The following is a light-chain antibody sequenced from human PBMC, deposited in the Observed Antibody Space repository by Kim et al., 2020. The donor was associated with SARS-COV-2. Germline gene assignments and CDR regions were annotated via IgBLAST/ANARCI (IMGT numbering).Light chain of an antibody. Sequence: GQSVTISCTGTTNDVGDYNPVSWYQQHPGKAPKLMIYQVTKRPSGVPDRFSGSKSGNTASLTVSGLQAEDEGDYYCSSYAGKKNVLFGGGTQLTVL. J-gene: IGLJ2*01. V-gene: IGLV2-8*01. CDR3: SSYAGKKNVL. CDR2: QVT. CDR1: TNDVGDYNP.